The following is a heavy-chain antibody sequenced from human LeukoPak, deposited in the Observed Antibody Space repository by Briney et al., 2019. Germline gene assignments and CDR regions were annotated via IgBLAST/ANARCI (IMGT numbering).Heavy chain of an antibody. D-gene: IGHD6-19*01. CDR1: GFTFSSYA. J-gene: IGHJ4*02. Sequence: GGSLRLSCAASGFTFSSYAMSWVRQAPGKGLERVSAISGSGGSTYCADSVKGRFTISRDNSKDTLYLQMNSLRAEDTAVYYCAKASGWYSYYFDYWGQGTLVTVSS. V-gene: IGHV3-23*01. CDR3: AKASGWYSYYFDY. CDR2: ISGSGGST.